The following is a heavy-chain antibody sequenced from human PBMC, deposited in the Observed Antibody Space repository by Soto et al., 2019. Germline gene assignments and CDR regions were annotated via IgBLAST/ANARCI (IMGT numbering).Heavy chain of an antibody. V-gene: IGHV1-3*01. J-gene: IGHJ4*02. Sequence: ASVKVSCKASGYTFTSYAMHWERQAPGQRLEWMGWINAGNGNTKYSQKFQGRDTITRDTSASTAYMELSSLRSDDTAVYYCAVLGDYKLTCWGQGTLVTVSS. D-gene: IGHD4-17*01. CDR2: INAGNGNT. CDR1: GYTFTSYA. CDR3: AVLGDYKLTC.